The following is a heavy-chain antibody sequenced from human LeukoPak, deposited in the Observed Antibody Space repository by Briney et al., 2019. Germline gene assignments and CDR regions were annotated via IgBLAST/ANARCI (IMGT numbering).Heavy chain of an antibody. D-gene: IGHD4-11*01. CDR3: ARMPPEIVTNFLDS. V-gene: IGHV3-48*04. CDR2: ISSNSRTI. Sequence: PGGSLRLSCAASGFTFNSYSMNWVRQAPGKGLEWVSYISSNSRTIHYADSVKGRFTISRDNAKNSLYLQMNTLRAEDTAVYYCARMPPEIVTNFLDSWGQGTLVIVSS. CDR1: GFTFNSYS. J-gene: IGHJ4*02.